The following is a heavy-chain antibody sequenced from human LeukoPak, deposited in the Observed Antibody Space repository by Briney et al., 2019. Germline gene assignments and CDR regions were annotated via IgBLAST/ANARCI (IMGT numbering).Heavy chain of an antibody. CDR3: AKITTGRSAAPFDN. V-gene: IGHV4-38-2*01. J-gene: IGHJ4*02. D-gene: IGHD1-1*01. CDR2: IYHSGST. Sequence: PSETLSLTCAVSGYFISSGYYWGWIRQPPEKGLGWIGSIYHSGSTYYNPSLKSRVTISMDTSKNQFALKLTSVSAADPAVYHCAKITTGRSAAPFDNWGQGTLVTVSS. CDR1: GYFISSGYY.